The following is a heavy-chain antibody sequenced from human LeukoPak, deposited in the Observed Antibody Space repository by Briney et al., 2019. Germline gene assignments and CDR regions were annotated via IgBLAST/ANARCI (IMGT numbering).Heavy chain of an antibody. J-gene: IGHJ4*02. CDR2: IYYSGST. V-gene: IGHV4-61*08. CDR1: GGSISSGAYY. D-gene: IGHD2-2*01. CDR3: TRAPYCSSTSCYEGGAY. Sequence: SETLSLTCAVSGGSISSGAYYWSWIRQPPGKGLEWIGYIYYSGSTNYNPSLKSRVTISVDTSKNQFSLKLSSVTAADTAVYYCTRAPYCSSTSCYEGGAYWGQGTLVTVPS.